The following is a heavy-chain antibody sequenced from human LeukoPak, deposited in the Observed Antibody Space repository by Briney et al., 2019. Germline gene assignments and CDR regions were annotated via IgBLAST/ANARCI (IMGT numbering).Heavy chain of an antibody. CDR1: GFIVNSYG. J-gene: IGHJ4*02. V-gene: IGHV3-30*18. Sequence: GGSLRLSCVASGFIVNSYGMHWVRQAPGKGLEWVAVLSSDGSNKYYADSVKGRFTISRDNSKNTLYLQMNSLRADDTAVYYCAKESPYYDFDYWGQGTLVTVSS. CDR3: AKESPYYDFDY. CDR2: LSSDGSNK. D-gene: IGHD3-10*01.